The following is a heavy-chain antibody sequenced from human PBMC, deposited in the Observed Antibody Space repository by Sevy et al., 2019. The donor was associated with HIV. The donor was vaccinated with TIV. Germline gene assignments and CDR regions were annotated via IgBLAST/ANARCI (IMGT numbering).Heavy chain of an antibody. CDR3: ARVGYCSSTSCPTGHYYYGMDV. D-gene: IGHD2-2*01. CDR1: GGSISSYY. V-gene: IGHV4-4*07. J-gene: IGHJ6*02. Sequence: SETLSLTCTVSGGSISSYYWSWIRQPAGKGLEWIGRIYTSGSTNYNPSLKRRVTMSVDTSKNQFSLRLSSVTAADTAVYYCARVGYCSSTSCPTGHYYYGMDVWGQGTTVTVSS. CDR2: IYTSGST.